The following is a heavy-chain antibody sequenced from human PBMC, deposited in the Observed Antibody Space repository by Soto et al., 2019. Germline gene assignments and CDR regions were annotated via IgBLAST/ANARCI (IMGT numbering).Heavy chain of an antibody. V-gene: IGHV3-15*01. CDR1: GFTFSNAW. CDR2: IKSKTDGGTT. CDR3: TTTYWGITMIVVPLGY. Sequence: PGESLKISCAASGFTFSNAWMSWVRQAPGKGLEWVGRIKSKTDGGTTDYAAPVKGRFTISRDDSKNTLYLQMNSLKTEDTAVYYCTTTYWGITMIVVPLGYWGQGTLVTVSS. J-gene: IGHJ4*02. D-gene: IGHD3-22*01.